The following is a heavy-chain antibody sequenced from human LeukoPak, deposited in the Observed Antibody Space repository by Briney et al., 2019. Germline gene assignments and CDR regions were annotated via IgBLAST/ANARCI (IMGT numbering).Heavy chain of an antibody. Sequence: SESLSLTCAVYGGSFSGYYWSWIRQPPGKGLEWIGEINHSGSTNYNPSLKSRVTISVDTSKNQFSLKLSSVTAADTAVYYCARSRRDWGYFDYWGQGTLVTVSS. CDR1: GGSFSGYY. CDR2: INHSGST. CDR3: ARSRRDWGYFDY. D-gene: IGHD7-27*01. V-gene: IGHV4-34*01. J-gene: IGHJ4*02.